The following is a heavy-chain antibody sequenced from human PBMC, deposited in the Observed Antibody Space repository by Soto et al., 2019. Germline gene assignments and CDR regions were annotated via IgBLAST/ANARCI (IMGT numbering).Heavy chain of an antibody. CDR2: ISAYNGNT. CDR1: GYTLTSYV. CDR3: ARDRAYIAVAGTFDY. Sequence: QVQLVQSGAEVKKHGASVKVSCKASGYTLTSYVISWVRQAPGQGLEWMGWISAYNGNTNYAQKLQGRVTMATDTPTSTGYMGLRSLRSDDTAVYYCARDRAYIAVAGTFDYWGQGTLVTVSS. V-gene: IGHV1-18*01. D-gene: IGHD6-19*01. J-gene: IGHJ4*02.